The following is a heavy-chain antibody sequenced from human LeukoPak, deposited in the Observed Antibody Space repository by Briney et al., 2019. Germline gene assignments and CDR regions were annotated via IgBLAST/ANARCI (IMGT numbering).Heavy chain of an antibody. CDR1: GFTFSSYA. CDR2: ISYDGSNK. CDR3: VRAPTTPSYYFDY. J-gene: IGHJ4*02. D-gene: IGHD4-17*01. Sequence: GGSLRLSCAASGFTFSSYAMHWVRQAPGKGLEWVAVISYDGSNKYYADSVKGRFTISRDNSKNTLYLQMNSLRAEDTAVYYCVRAPTTPSYYFDYWGQGTLVTVSS. V-gene: IGHV3-30-3*01.